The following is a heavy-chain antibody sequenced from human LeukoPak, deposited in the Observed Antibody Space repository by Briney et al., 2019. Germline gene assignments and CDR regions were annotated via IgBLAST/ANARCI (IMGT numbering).Heavy chain of an antibody. CDR2: ISGSGDST. V-gene: IGHV3-23*01. J-gene: IGHJ4*02. D-gene: IGHD6-13*01. Sequence: GGSLRLSCAASGFTFNSYAMSWVRQAPGKGLGWVSAISGSGDSTYYADSVKGRFTISRDNSKNTLYLQMNSLRAEDTAIYYCATVGPPPRYSSGWFCYFDYWGQGTLVTVSS. CDR1: GFTFNSYA. CDR3: ATVGPPPRYSSGWFCYFDY.